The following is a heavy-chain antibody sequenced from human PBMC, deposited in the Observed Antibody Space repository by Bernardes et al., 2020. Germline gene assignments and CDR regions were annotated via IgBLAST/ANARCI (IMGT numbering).Heavy chain of an antibody. Sequence: SETLSLTCTVSGGSISSSSYYWGWIRQPPGKGLEWIGNIYYSGSTYYNPSLKSRVTISVDTSKNQFSLKLSSVTAADTAVYYCARLVKSGDVFYWGQGTLVTVSS. D-gene: IGHD2-21*01. V-gene: IGHV4-39*01. CDR2: IYYSGST. J-gene: IGHJ4*02. CDR3: ARLVKSGDVFY. CDR1: GGSISSSSYY.